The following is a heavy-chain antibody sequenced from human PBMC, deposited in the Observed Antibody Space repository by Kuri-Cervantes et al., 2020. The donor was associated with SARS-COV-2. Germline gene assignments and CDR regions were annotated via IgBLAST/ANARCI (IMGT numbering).Heavy chain of an antibody. CDR2: ISGSGGGT. CDR1: GLTFSSYA. V-gene: IGHV3-23*01. Sequence: GGSLRLSCAASGLTFSSYAMSWVRQAPGKGLEWVSAISGSGGGTYYADSVKGRFTLSRDNSKTTVHLEMSGMRVEDTAIYYCAPRVYSGVYFNWGQGTLVTVSS. D-gene: IGHD2/OR15-2a*01. CDR3: APRVYSGVYFN. J-gene: IGHJ4*02.